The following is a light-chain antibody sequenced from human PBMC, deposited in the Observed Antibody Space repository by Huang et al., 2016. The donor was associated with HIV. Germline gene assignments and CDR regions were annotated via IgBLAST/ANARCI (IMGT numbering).Light chain of an antibody. V-gene: IGKV3-20*01. CDR1: QSVSSSS. CDR2: GAA. J-gene: IGKJ1*01. Sequence: EIVLTQSPGTLSLSPGERATLSCRASQSVSSSSFAWYQQKPGQAPRLLIYGAACRATGIPDRFSGSGSGTDFTLTISRLEPEDVAVYYCQQYGTSRWTFGQGTKVEIK. CDR3: QQYGTSRWT.